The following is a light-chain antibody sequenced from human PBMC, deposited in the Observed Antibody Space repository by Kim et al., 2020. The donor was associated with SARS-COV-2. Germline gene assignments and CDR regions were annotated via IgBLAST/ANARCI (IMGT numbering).Light chain of an antibody. Sequence: GEAVTISCSGNTLNLGVNSVNWYQLVPGTAPSLLISFNDQRPSGVSGRFSGSKSGSSASLAISGLQSDDEGHYFCSTWDDTLNGPVFGGGTQLTVL. CDR1: TLNLGVNS. CDR3: STWDDTLNGPV. J-gene: IGLJ3*02. CDR2: FND. V-gene: IGLV1-44*01.